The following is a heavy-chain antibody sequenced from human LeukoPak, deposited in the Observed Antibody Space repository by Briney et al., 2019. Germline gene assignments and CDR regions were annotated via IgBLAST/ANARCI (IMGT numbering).Heavy chain of an antibody. Sequence: ASVKVSCKASGGTFSSYAISWVRQAPGQRLEWMGWINAGNGNTKYSQKFQGRVTITRDTSASTAYMELSSLRSEDTAVYYCARAITYFVPYYYDSSGIRGPPGGYWGQGTLVTVSS. CDR1: GGTFSSYA. V-gene: IGHV1-3*01. CDR2: INAGNGNT. J-gene: IGHJ4*02. CDR3: ARAITYFVPYYYDSSGIRGPPGGY. D-gene: IGHD3-22*01.